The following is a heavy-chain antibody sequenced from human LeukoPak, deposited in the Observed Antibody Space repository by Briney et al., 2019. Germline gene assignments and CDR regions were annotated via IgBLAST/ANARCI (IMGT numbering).Heavy chain of an antibody. D-gene: IGHD5-24*01. J-gene: IGHJ4*02. CDR2: IYYSGST. V-gene: IGHV4-39*01. CDR3: ARSRLVVEMATIIPGDY. Sequence: SETLSLTCTVSGGSISSSSYYWGWIRQPPGKGLEWIGSIYYSGSTYYNPSLKSRVTISVDTSKNQFSLKLSSVTAADTAVYYCARSRLVVEMATIIPGDYWGQGTLVTVSS. CDR1: GGSISSSSYY.